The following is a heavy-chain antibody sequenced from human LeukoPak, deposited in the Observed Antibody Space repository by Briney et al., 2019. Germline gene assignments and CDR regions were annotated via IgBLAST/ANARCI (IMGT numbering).Heavy chain of an antibody. CDR1: GFTFSNAW. J-gene: IGHJ4*02. D-gene: IGHD3-22*01. Sequence: GGSLRLSCAASGFTFSNAWMSWVRQAPGKGLEWVGRIKSKTDGGTTDYAAPVKGRFTISRDDSKNTLYLQMNSLKTEDTAVYYCTTDPGAYYDSSDPDYWGQGTLVTVSS. CDR3: TTDPGAYYDSSDPDY. CDR2: IKSKTDGGTT. V-gene: IGHV3-15*01.